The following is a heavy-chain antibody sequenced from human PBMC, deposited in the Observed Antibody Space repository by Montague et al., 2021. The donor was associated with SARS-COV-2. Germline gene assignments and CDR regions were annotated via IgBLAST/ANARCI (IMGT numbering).Heavy chain of an antibody. CDR2: ISYDGSNK. CDR1: GFTFSSYA. Sequence: SLRLSCAASGFTFSSYAVHWVRQAPGKGLEWVAVISYDGSNKYYADSVKGRFTISRDNSKNTLYLQMNSLRAEDTAVYYCARDLVGWAYYFDYWGQGTQVTVSS. V-gene: IGHV3-30-3*01. J-gene: IGHJ4*02. CDR3: ARDLVGWAYYFDY. D-gene: IGHD3-9*01.